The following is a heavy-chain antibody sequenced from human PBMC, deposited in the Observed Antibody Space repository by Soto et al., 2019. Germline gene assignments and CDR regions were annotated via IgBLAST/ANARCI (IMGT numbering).Heavy chain of an antibody. J-gene: IGHJ1*01. V-gene: IGHV6-1*01. CDR2: TYYRSKWYN. CDR3: AREYCSGGSCYSPSYYQH. CDR1: GDSVSSNSAA. D-gene: IGHD2-15*01. Sequence: SQTLSLTCAISGDSVSSNSAAWNWIRQSPSRGLEWLGRTYYRSKWYNDYAVSVKSRITINPDTSKNQFSLQLNSVTPEDTAVYYCAREYCSGGSCYSPSYYQHWGQGTLVTVSS.